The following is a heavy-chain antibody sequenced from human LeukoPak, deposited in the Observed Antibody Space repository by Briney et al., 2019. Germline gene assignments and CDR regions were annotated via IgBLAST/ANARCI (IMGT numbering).Heavy chain of an antibody. Sequence: GGSLRLSCAVSGFTFSSYAMSWVRQAPGEGLEWVSAISGSGAGTYYADSVKGRFTISRDNSKNTLYLQMNSLRVEDTAVYYCAKNPGQHCSSTSCYVDYWGQGTLVTVSS. CDR3: AKNPGQHCSSTSCYVDY. D-gene: IGHD2-2*01. CDR1: GFTFSSYA. J-gene: IGHJ4*02. V-gene: IGHV3-23*01. CDR2: ISGSGAGT.